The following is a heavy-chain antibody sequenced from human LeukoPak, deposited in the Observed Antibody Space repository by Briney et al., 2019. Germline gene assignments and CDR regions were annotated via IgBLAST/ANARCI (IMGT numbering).Heavy chain of an antibody. CDR1: GFTVSSYG. D-gene: IGHD2-2*01. CDR3: GREDCNNVRCYGASDA. V-gene: IGHV3-21*01. J-gene: IGHJ5*02. Sequence: GGSLRLSCAASGFTVSSYGMNWVRQAPGKGLEWVSSISSNNNIYYADSVKGRFTISRDNAKNSLPLQMNSLRGEDTAVYYCGREDCNNVRCYGASDAWGQGTLVTVSS. CDR2: ISSNNNI.